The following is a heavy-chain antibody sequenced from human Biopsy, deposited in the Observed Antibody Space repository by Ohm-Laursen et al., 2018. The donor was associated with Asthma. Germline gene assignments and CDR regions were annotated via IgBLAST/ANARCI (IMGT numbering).Heavy chain of an antibody. V-gene: IGHV3-30-3*01. CDR2: ISYDGSSI. CDR1: RFTYE. CDR3: AREGVAGTHIED. D-gene: IGHD6-19*01. J-gene: IGHJ4*02. Sequence: SLRLSCTASRFTYEMHWVRQAPGKGLEWVAVISYDGSSIYYADSVKGRFTISRDNSKNTLSLQMNSLAAEDTAVYYCAREGVAGTHIEDWGQGTLVTVSS.